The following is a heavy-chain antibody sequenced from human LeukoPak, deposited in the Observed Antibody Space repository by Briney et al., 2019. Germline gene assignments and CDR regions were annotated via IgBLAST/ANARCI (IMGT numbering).Heavy chain of an antibody. V-gene: IGHV3-21*01. CDR3: ARDPLRYLRVGHYDY. Sequence: GGSLRLSCAASGFTVSNSAMNWVRQVPGKGLEWVSSIDYDSSHIYYEVSVRGRFTISRDNARNSVYLQMNSLRVEDTAVYYCARDPLRYLRVGHYDYWGQGTLVGVSS. CDR2: IDYDSSHI. D-gene: IGHD3-9*01. J-gene: IGHJ4*02. CDR1: GFTVSNSA.